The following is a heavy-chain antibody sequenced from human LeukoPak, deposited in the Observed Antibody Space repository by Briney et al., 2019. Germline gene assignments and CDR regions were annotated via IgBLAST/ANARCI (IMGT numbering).Heavy chain of an antibody. CDR2: INHSGST. Sequence: PSETLSLTCTVSGGSTSSCYWSWIRQPPGKGLEWIGEINHSGSTNYNPSLKSRVTISVDTSKNQFSLKLSSVTAADTAVYYCAREPRRQWLVIGWFDPWGQGTLVTVSS. J-gene: IGHJ5*02. CDR1: GGSTSSCY. D-gene: IGHD6-19*01. CDR3: AREPRRQWLVIGWFDP. V-gene: IGHV4-34*01.